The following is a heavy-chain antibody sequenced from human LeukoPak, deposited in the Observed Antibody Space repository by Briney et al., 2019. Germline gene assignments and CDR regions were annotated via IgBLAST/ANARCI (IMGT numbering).Heavy chain of an antibody. D-gene: IGHD3-10*01. V-gene: IGHV3-23*01. CDR2: ISGSGGST. CDR3: ARDRDYYGSGSYEWFDP. Sequence: PGGSLRLSCAASGFTFSSYAMSWVRQAPGKGLEWVSAISGSGGSTYYADSVKGRFTISRDNSKNTLYLQMNSLRAEDTAVYYCARDRDYYGSGSYEWFDPWGQGTLVTVSS. J-gene: IGHJ5*02. CDR1: GFTFSSYA.